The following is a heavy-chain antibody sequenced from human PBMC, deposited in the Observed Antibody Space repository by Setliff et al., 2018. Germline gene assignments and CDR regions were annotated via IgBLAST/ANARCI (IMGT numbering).Heavy chain of an antibody. Sequence: SETLSPTCNVSGGSVSSTSHYWGWIRQPPGKGMEWIGSVYYSGYTYYNPSLQSRVTISVDMSKNQFSMKLTSVTAADTAVYYCARVDFTMIQGVLGLWGQGTLVTVSS. V-gene: IGHV4-39*07. J-gene: IGHJ1*01. D-gene: IGHD3-10*01. CDR3: ARVDFTMIQGVLGL. CDR2: VYYSGYT. CDR1: GGSVSSTSHY.